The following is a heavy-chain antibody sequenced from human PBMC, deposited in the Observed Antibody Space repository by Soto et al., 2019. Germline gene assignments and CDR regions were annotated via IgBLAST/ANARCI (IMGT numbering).Heavy chain of an antibody. J-gene: IGHJ6*02. Sequence: LILSCAASGFTFSSYAIHWVRHAPVKVLDGVAVISYDGSNKYYADSVKGRFTISRDNSKNTLYLQMNSLRAEDTAVYYCAKDVVVGATTGLGDYYYYYGMDVWGQGTTVTVSS. V-gene: IGHV3-30*04. CDR2: ISYDGSNK. CDR3: AKDVVVGATTGLGDYYYYYGMDV. CDR1: GFTFSSYA. D-gene: IGHD1-26*01.